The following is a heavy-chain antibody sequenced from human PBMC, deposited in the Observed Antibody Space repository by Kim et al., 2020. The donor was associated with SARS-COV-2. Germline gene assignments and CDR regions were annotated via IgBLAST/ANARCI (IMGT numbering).Heavy chain of an antibody. CDR1: GFTFSSYW. V-gene: IGHV3-74*03. J-gene: IGHJ4*01. CDR3: ARRFYVLGSNDY. D-gene: IGHD1-26*01. Sequence: GGSLRLSCAASGFTFSSYWMHWVSQAPGRGLEWVSRINSDGSITTYGDSMKGRFTTSRDNAQNTLYLQMHSLRAEDTAVYFCARRFYVLGSNDYWGHGTLVTVSS. CDR2: INSDGSIT.